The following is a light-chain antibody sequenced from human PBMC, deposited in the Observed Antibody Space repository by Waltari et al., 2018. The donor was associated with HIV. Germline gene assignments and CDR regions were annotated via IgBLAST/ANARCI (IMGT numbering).Light chain of an antibody. CDR1: SNDVGAYDY. V-gene: IGLV2-8*01. CDR2: EVT. CDR3: TSYVDNYHVF. Sequence: QSALTQPPSASGSPGQSVTISCTGTSNDVGAYDYVSWYQQHPGRAPKLLIYEVTKRPSGVPDRFSGSKSGNTASPTVSGLQAEDDGHYYCTSYVDNYHVFFGGGTKLTVL. J-gene: IGLJ2*01.